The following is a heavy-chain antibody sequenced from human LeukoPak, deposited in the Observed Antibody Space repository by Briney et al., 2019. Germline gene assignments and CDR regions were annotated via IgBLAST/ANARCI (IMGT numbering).Heavy chain of an antibody. CDR2: ISSRSSTI. J-gene: IGHJ4*02. CDR3: ARDAEYSSSRFLDN. CDR1: GLIFSTYS. V-gene: IGHV3-48*01. Sequence: GGSLRLSCAASGLIFSTYSMNWVRQAPGKGLEWVSDISSRSSTIYYADSVKGRFTISRDNAKDSLYLQMNSLRAEDTAVYYCARDAEYSSSRFLDNWGQGTLVIVSS. D-gene: IGHD6-6*01.